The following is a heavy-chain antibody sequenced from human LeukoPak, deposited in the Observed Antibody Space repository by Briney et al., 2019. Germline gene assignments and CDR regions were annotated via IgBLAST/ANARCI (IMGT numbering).Heavy chain of an antibody. D-gene: IGHD3-22*01. CDR1: GFTFSSYA. V-gene: IGHV3-30-3*01. CDR2: ISYDGSNK. CDR3: ATSSGYTRGAFDI. J-gene: IGHJ3*02. Sequence: GGSLRLSCAASGFTFSSYAMHWVHQAPGKGLEWVAVISYDGSNKYYADSVKGRFTISRDNSKNTLYLQMNSLRAEDTAVYYCATSSGYTRGAFDIWGQGTMVTVSS.